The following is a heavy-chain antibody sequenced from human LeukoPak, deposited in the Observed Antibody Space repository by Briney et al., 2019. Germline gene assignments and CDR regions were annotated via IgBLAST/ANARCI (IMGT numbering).Heavy chain of an antibody. CDR1: GYTFTAYY. J-gene: IGHJ3*02. Sequence: ASVKVSCRASGYTFTAYYIHWVRQAPGQGLEWMGWINPNSGDTNLPQRFRGRVTMTRDTSIITVYMELSSLTSDDTGMYYCARGPTLGLDIWGQGTMVTVSS. V-gene: IGHV1-2*02. CDR3: ARGPTLGLDI. CDR2: INPNSGDT.